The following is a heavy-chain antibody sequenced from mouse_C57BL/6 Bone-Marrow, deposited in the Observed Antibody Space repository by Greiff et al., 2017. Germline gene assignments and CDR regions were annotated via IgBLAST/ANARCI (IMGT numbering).Heavy chain of an antibody. V-gene: IGHV1-55*01. J-gene: IGHJ4*01. CDR2: IYPGSGST. CDR3: ASYYYGSSYEAMDY. Sequence: QVHVKQPGAELVKPGASVKMSCKASGYTFTSYWITWVKQRPGQGLEWIGDIYPGSGSTNYNEKFKSKDTLTVDTSSSTAYMQLSSLTSEDSAVYYCASYYYGSSYEAMDYWGQGTSGTVSS. CDR1: GYTFTSYW. D-gene: IGHD1-1*01.